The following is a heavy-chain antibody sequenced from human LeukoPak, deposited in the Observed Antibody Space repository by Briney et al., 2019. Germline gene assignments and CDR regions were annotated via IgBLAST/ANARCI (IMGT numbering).Heavy chain of an antibody. V-gene: IGHV3-7*01. CDR1: GFTFSSYW. D-gene: IGHD6-19*01. J-gene: IGHJ4*02. CDR3: ARSRGIAVAGISY. Sequence: GGSLRLSCAASGFTFSSYWMSWVRQAPGKGLEWVANIKQDGSEKYYVDSVKGRFTISRDNAKNSLYLQMNSLRAEDTAVYYCARSRGIAVAGISYWGQGTLVTVSS. CDR2: IKQDGSEK.